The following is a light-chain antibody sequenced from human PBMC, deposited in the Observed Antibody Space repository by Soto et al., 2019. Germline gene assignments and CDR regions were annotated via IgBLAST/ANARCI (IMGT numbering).Light chain of an antibody. CDR3: QHYNSYSEA. V-gene: IGKV1-16*01. J-gene: IGKJ1*01. Sequence: DIQMTQSPSSLSASVWGRVTITCGASQGITNSLAWFQQKPGKAPKLLIYKASTLKSGVPSRFSGSGSGTEFTLTISSLQPDDFATYYCQHYNSYSEAFGQGTKVDI. CDR2: KAS. CDR1: QGITNS.